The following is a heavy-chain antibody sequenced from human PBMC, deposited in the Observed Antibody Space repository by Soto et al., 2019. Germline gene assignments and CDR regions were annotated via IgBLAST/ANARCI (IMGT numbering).Heavy chain of an antibody. J-gene: IGHJ6*03. D-gene: IGHD3-10*01. CDR1: GFTFSSYA. Sequence: GGSLRLSCAASGFTFSSYAMSWVRQAPGKGLEWVSAISGSGGSTYYADSVKGRFIISRDNSKNTLYLQMNSLRAEDTAVYYCAKAGWFGELSSYYYYYMDVWGKGTTVTVSS. CDR2: ISGSGGST. V-gene: IGHV3-23*01. CDR3: AKAGWFGELSSYYYYYMDV.